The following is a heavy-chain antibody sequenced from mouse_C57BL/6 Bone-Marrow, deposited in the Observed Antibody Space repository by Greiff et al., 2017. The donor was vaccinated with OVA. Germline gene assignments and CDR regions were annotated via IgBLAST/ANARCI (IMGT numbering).Heavy chain of an antibody. CDR1: GFTFSSYA. CDR3: TRAGLIYYYVSSYDYYAMDY. V-gene: IGHV5-9-1*02. D-gene: IGHD1-1*01. Sequence: EVQLVESGEGLVKPGGSLKLSCAASGFTFSSYAMSWVRQTPEKRLEWVAYISSGGDYIYYADTVKGRFTLSRDNARNTLYLQMSSLKSEDTAMYYCTRAGLIYYYVSSYDYYAMDYWGQGTSVTVSS. CDR2: ISSGGDYI. J-gene: IGHJ4*01.